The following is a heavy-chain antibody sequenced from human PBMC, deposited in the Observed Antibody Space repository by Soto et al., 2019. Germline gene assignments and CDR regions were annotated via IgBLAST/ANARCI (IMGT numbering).Heavy chain of an antibody. D-gene: IGHD1-26*01. CDR3: AKAGHSTVGATYYFDY. J-gene: IGHJ4*02. V-gene: IGHV3-30*18. CDR2: ISYDGSNK. Sequence: LRLSCAASGFTFSSYGMHWVRQAPGKGLEWVAVISYDGSNKYYADFVKGRFTISRDNSKNTLYLQMNSLRAEDTAVYYCAKAGHSTVGATYYFDYSGQGPLVTVYS. CDR1: GFTFSSYG.